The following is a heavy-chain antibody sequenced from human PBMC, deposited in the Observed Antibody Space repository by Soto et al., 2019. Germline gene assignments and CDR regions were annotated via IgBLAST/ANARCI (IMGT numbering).Heavy chain of an antibody. CDR3: ARLYCSASSCYSVGAFDI. J-gene: IGHJ3*02. D-gene: IGHD2-15*01. Sequence: PGGSLRLSCTASGFTFSNYAMSWVRQAPGKGLEWVALIWFDGSDKYYTESVKGRFTISRDNSKSTLYLQMNSLRAEDTAVYYCARLYCSASSCYSVGAFDIRGQGTMVTVS. CDR1: GFTFSNYA. CDR2: IWFDGSDK. V-gene: IGHV3-33*08.